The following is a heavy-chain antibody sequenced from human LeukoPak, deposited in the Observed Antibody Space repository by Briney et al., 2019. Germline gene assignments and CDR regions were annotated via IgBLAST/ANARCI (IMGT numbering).Heavy chain of an antibody. CDR1: GFTFDFSSSW. CDR3: AKDFALWFGDYNRDDAFDI. Sequence: GGSLRLSCAASGFTFDFSSSWMSWVRQAPGKGLEWVGNIQPDGSEQYPVDSVKGRFTISRDNSKNTLYLQMNSLRAEDTAVYYCAKDFALWFGDYNRDDAFDIWGQGTMVTVSS. CDR2: IQPDGSEQ. D-gene: IGHD3-10*01. J-gene: IGHJ3*02. V-gene: IGHV3-7*03.